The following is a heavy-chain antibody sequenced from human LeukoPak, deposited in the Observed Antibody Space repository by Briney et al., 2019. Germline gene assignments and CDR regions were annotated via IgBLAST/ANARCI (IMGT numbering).Heavy chain of an antibody. J-gene: IGHJ4*02. CDR1: GFTFSSYA. Sequence: GGSLRLSYAASGFTFSSYAMSWVRQAPGKGLEWVSAISGSGGSTYYADSVKGRFTISRDNSKNTLYLQMNSLRAEDTAVYYCAKGRRPALLWFGELLTYFDYWGQGTLVTVSS. V-gene: IGHV3-23*01. D-gene: IGHD3-10*01. CDR2: ISGSGGST. CDR3: AKGRRPALLWFGELLTYFDY.